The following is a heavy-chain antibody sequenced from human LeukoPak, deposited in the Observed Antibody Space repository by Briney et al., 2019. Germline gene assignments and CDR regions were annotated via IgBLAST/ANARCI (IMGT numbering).Heavy chain of an antibody. D-gene: IGHD3-10*01. CDR3: ARQLWFGESDDAFDI. V-gene: IGHV5-51*01. Sequence: GESLKSSFKGSGYSFTGYWIGWVRQMPGKGLEGMVIIYPGDSNTEYSPSFQGQVTISADKYISTAYLQWSSLKASDTAMYYCARQLWFGESDDAFDIWGQGTMVTVSS. CDR2: IYPGDSNT. J-gene: IGHJ3*02. CDR1: GYSFTGYW.